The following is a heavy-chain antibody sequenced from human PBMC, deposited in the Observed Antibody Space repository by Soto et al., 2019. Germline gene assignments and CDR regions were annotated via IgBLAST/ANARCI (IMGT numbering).Heavy chain of an antibody. CDR2: ISSFSNYM. CDR1: GFTFNSYS. D-gene: IGHD2-2*02. Sequence: GGSLRLSCAVSGFTFNSYSMNWVRQAPGKGLEWVSSISSFSNYMYYTDSVKGRFTISRDNARNSLYLQMNSLRAEDTAVYYCVKAFSARYNSAKAFDVWGQGTMVTVSS. V-gene: IGHV3-21*01. J-gene: IGHJ3*01. CDR3: VKAFSARYNSAKAFDV.